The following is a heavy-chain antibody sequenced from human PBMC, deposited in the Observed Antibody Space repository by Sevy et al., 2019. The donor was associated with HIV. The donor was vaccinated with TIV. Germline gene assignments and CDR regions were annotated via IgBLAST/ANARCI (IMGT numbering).Heavy chain of an antibody. Sequence: GGSLRLSCAASGFTFSSFDMHWVRQPTGKGLEWVSSIGTAGDTYYAGSVKGRFTISREKANNSLYLQMNSLRAGDTAVYYCARMGNYYDRSGYLYYYYGMDVWGQGTTVTVSS. CDR3: ARMGNYYDRSGYLYYYYGMDV. J-gene: IGHJ6*02. CDR2: IGTAGDT. CDR1: GFTFSSFD. V-gene: IGHV3-13*01. D-gene: IGHD3-22*01.